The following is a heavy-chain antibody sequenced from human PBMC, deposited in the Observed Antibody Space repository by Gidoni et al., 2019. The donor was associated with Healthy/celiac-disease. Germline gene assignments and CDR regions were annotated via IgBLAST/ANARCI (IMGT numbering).Heavy chain of an antibody. J-gene: IGHJ4*02. V-gene: IGHV3-23*04. CDR3: AKELEYSSSFGKVWDY. CDR1: GFTFSSYA. D-gene: IGHD6-6*01. CDR2: ISGSGGST. Sequence: EVQLVESGGGLVQPGGSPRLSCAASGFTFSSYAMSWVRQAPGKGLEWVSAISGSGGSTYYADSVKGRFTISRDNSKNTLYLQMNSLRAEDTAVYYCAKELEYSSSFGKVWDYWGQGTLVTVSS.